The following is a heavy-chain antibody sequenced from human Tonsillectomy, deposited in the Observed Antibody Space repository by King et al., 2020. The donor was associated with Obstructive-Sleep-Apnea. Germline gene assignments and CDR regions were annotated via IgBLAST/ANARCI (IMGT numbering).Heavy chain of an antibody. CDR1: GGSLSNYA. Sequence: QLVQSGAEVKKPGSAVKVSCKASGGSLSNYAVSWVRQAPGQGLEWMGGIIPLFGIANYAQSFQDRVTITADESTSTAYLELSSLRPGDTAIYYCARAGTVTHNHHFGMDVWGQGTTVTVS. V-gene: IGHV1-69*01. CDR3: ARAGTVTHNHHFGMDV. D-gene: IGHD4-17*01. J-gene: IGHJ6*02. CDR2: IIPLFGIA.